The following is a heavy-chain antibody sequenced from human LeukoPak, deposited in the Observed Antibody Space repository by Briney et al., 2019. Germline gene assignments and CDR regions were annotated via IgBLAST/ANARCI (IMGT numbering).Heavy chain of an antibody. CDR1: GFTFSSFA. J-gene: IGHJ4*02. CDR2: ITGDGVTT. V-gene: IGHV3-23*01. Sequence: GGSLLLSCASSGFTFSSFAMSWVRQAPSKGLEWLSSITGDGVTTYYAAPVKGRSTISRDNSKDILFLQMNSLRAEHSASYFSAKERRRVDTSMIRSYFFDSWGQGTPVTVSS. D-gene: IGHD3-16*01. CDR3: AKERRRVDTSMIRSYFFDS.